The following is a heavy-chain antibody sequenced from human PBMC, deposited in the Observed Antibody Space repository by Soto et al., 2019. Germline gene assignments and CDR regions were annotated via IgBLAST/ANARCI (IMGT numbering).Heavy chain of an antibody. CDR3: TRSLEGPTVTNWFDP. Sequence: QVQLVQSGPEVKKPGSSVKVSCKASADTFNTYSVSWLRQAPGQRLEWMGGITPVLGTADYAQRFEGRLTITADDSTRTIYLELSSLRSDDTAVYYCTRSLEGPTVTNWFDPWGQGALVTVSS. V-gene: IGHV1-69*01. D-gene: IGHD4-17*01. CDR2: ITPVLGTA. J-gene: IGHJ5*02. CDR1: ADTFNTYS.